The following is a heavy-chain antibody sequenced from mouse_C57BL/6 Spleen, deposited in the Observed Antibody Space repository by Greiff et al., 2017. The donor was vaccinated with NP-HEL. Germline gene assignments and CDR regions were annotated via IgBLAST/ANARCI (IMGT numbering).Heavy chain of an antibody. D-gene: IGHD2-5*01. CDR3: ARPVSNSNYDAWFAY. J-gene: IGHJ3*01. V-gene: IGHV1-55*01. Sequence: VQLQQPGAELVKPGASVKMSCKASGYTFTSYWITWVKQRPGQGLEWIGDIYPGSGSTNYNEKFKSKATLTVDTSSSTAYMQLSSLTSEDSAVYYCARPVSNSNYDAWFAYWGQGTLVTVSA. CDR2: IYPGSGST. CDR1: GYTFTSYW.